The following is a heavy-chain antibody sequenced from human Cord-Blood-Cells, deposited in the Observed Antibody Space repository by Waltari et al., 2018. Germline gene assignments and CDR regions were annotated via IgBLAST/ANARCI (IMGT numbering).Heavy chain of an antibody. D-gene: IGHD1-26*01. Sequence: EVQLVESGGGLVKPGGSLRLSCAASGFTFSSYSMNWVRTPPGKGLEWGSSISSSSSYISSADSVKGRFTIPRENAKNSLYLQMNSLRAGDTAVYYCARDKGELPFDDAFDIWGQGTMVTVSS. CDR3: ARDKGELPFDDAFDI. V-gene: IGHV3-21*01. CDR1: GFTFSSYS. J-gene: IGHJ3*02. CDR2: ISSSSSYI.